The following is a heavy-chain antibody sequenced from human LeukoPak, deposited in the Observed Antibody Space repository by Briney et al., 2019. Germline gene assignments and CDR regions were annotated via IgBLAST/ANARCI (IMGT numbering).Heavy chain of an antibody. CDR3: ATGGIVVVPAAIPPVDY. CDR2: IRYDGSNK. J-gene: IGHJ4*02. V-gene: IGHV3-30*02. D-gene: IGHD2-2*01. CDR1: GFTFSSYG. Sequence: GGSLRLSCAASGFTFSSYGMHWVRQAPGKGLEWVAFIRYDGSNKYYADSVKGRFTISRDNSKNTLYLQMNSLRAEDTAVYYCATGGIVVVPAAIPPVDYWGQGTLVTVSS.